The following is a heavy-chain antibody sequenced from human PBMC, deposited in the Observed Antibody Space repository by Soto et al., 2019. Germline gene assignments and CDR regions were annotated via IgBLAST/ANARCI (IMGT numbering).Heavy chain of an antibody. CDR1: GFTFSYYY. CDR2: ISSSGSTI. V-gene: IGHV3-11*01. CDR3: ARDHPLYGSGSGRYGMDV. Sequence: GGSLRLSCAASGFTFSYYYMSWIRQSPGKGLEWVSYISSSGSTIYYADSVKGRFTISRDNAKNSLYLQMNSLRAEDTAVYYCARDHPLYGSGSGRYGMDVWGQGTTVTVSS. J-gene: IGHJ6*02. D-gene: IGHD3-10*01.